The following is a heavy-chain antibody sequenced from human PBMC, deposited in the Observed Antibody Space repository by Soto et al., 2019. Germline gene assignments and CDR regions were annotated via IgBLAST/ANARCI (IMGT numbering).Heavy chain of an antibody. CDR1: VAPSAMIIFY. CDR3: ARGLTMGQLPSHFDH. D-gene: IGHD3-16*01. Sequence: PSETCPSPALSLVAPSAMIIFYWSWIRQPPGKGLEWIGYVHSSGITNYNPSLKRRVTISVDTSRNQFSLRLSSVTAADTAVYYCARGLTMGQLPSHFDHWGQGTLVTVSS. CDR2: VHSSGIT. V-gene: IGHV4-61*01. J-gene: IGHJ5*02.